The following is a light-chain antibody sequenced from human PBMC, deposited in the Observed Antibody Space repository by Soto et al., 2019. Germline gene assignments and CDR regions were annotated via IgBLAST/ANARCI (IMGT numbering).Light chain of an antibody. CDR3: QQYYSIPLT. Sequence: DIVMTQSPDSLAVSLGERATINCKSSQSVLYSSNNKNYLAWYQQKPGQPPKLLIYWASTRESWVPDRFSGSGSGTDFTLTISSLQAEDVAVYYCQQYYSIPLTFGGGTQVEIK. CDR2: WAS. CDR1: QSVLYSSNNKNY. V-gene: IGKV4-1*01. J-gene: IGKJ4*01.